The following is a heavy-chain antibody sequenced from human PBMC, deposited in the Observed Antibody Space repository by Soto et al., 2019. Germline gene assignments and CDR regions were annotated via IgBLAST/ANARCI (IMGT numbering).Heavy chain of an antibody. V-gene: IGHV3-23*01. Sequence: EVQLLESGGGLGQPGGSLRLSCTASGFSFRNYAMTWVRQSPGKGLEWVSSISDVGGATYSADSVKGRFTISRDDSNNTLFLQMDNLRAEDTAVYFCVKGSRPIPNVSGLIYGRYWGQGTSVTVSS. D-gene: IGHD6-19*01. CDR1: GFSFRNYA. CDR2: ISDVGGAT. CDR3: VKGSRPIPNVSGLIYGRY. J-gene: IGHJ4*02.